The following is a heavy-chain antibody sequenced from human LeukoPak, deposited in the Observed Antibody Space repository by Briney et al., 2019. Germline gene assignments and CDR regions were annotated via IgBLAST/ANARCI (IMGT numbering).Heavy chain of an antibody. CDR1: GFTFSSYA. D-gene: IGHD3-10*01. Sequence: GGSLRLSCAASGFTFSSYAMHWVRQAPGKGLEWVAVISYDGSNKYYADSVKGRFTISRDNSKNTLYLQMNSLKTEDTAVYYCTTDRLPQLLWFGELFSYFDYWGQGTLVTVSS. J-gene: IGHJ4*02. V-gene: IGHV3-30-3*01. CDR2: ISYDGSNK. CDR3: TTDRLPQLLWFGELFSYFDY.